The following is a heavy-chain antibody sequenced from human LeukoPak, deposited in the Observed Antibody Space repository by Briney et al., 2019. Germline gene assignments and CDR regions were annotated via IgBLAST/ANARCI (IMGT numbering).Heavy chain of an antibody. Sequence: GGSLRLSCAASGFTFSSYWMSWVRQAPGKGPEWVANIKQDGSEKYYVDSVKGRFTISRDNAKKSLYLQMNSLRAEDTAVYYCARLDSRATSIYFDLWGRGTLVTVSS. CDR2: IKQDGSEK. CDR1: GFTFSSYW. V-gene: IGHV3-7*01. J-gene: IGHJ2*01. D-gene: IGHD3-22*01. CDR3: ARLDSRATSIYFDL.